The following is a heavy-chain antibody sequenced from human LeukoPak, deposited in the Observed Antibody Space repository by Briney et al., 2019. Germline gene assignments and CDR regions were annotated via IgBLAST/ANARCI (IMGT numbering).Heavy chain of an antibody. Sequence: SETLSLTCTVSGGSISSYYWTWIRQPPGKGLEWIGSIYYSGSTNYNPSLKSRVTISVDTSNNQFSLRLSSVTAADTAVCYCAREVTVWLGDLHGDFFDYWGQGLLVTVSP. CDR2: IYYSGST. CDR1: GGSISSYY. J-gene: IGHJ4*02. D-gene: IGHD3-10*01. CDR3: AREVTVWLGDLHGDFFDY. V-gene: IGHV4-59*01.